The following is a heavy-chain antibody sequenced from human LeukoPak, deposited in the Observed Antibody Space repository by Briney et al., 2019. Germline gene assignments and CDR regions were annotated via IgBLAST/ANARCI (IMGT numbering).Heavy chain of an antibody. Sequence: GGSLRLSCAASGFTFSSYGMHRVRQAPGKGLEWVAVISYDGSNKYYADSVKGRFTISRDNSKNTLYLQMNSLRAEDTAVYYCAKEGAHYDSFYGMDVWGQGTTVTVSS. D-gene: IGHD3-3*01. V-gene: IGHV3-30*18. J-gene: IGHJ6*02. CDR1: GFTFSSYG. CDR3: AKEGAHYDSFYGMDV. CDR2: ISYDGSNK.